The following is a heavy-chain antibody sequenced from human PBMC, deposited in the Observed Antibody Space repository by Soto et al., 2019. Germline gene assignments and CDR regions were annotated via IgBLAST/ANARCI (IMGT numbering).Heavy chain of an antibody. D-gene: IGHD6-19*01. CDR3: ARDDGWLILDY. V-gene: IGHV3-21*06. CDR2: ITRSSSYI. CDR1: GFAFNTYS. J-gene: IGHJ4*02. Sequence: EVQLVESGGGPVQPGGSLRLSCAASGFAFNTYSMNWVRQAPGKGLERVAFITRSSSYIYYADSVRGRFTLSRDNAKNSLYLQMNSLRAEDTAIYYCARDDGWLILDYWGQGTLVTVSS.